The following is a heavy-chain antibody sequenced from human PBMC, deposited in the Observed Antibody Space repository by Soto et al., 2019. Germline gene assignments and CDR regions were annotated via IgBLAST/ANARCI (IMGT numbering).Heavy chain of an antibody. D-gene: IGHD6-19*01. V-gene: IGHV3-30*18. CDR2: VSHDGRNT. J-gene: IGHJ4*02. CDR3: AKGGRQWLVTSDFNY. CDR1: GFTVSISY. Sequence: GGSLRLSCAGSGFTVSISYMAWVRQVPGKGLEWVAVVSHDGRNTHYADSVKGRFTISRDSSKNTVSLEMTSLRAEDTAVYYCAKGGRQWLVTSDFNYWGQGALVTVSS.